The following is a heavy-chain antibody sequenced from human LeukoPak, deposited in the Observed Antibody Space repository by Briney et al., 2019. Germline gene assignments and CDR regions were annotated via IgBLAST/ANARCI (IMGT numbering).Heavy chain of an antibody. CDR1: GGTFSSYT. Sequence: ASVKVSCKASGGTFSSYTINWVRQAPGQGLEWMGRIIPILGIANYAQKFQGRVTITADESTSTAYMELSSLRSEDTAVYYCARALKVCSSTSCDDYWGQGTLVTVSS. V-gene: IGHV1-69*02. CDR2: IIPILGIA. J-gene: IGHJ4*02. CDR3: ARALKVCSSTSCDDY. D-gene: IGHD2-2*01.